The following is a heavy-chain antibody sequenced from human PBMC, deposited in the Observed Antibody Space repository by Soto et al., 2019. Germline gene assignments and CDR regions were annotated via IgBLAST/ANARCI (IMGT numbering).Heavy chain of an antibody. CDR3: ARDRSVVTHFDY. V-gene: IGHV3-30-3*01. J-gene: IGHJ4*02. CDR1: GFTFSSYA. Sequence: QVQLVESGGGVVQPGRSLRLSCAASGFTFSSYAMHWVRQAPGKGLEGVAVISYDGSNKYYADSVKGRFTISRDNSKNTLSLQMNSLGAEDTAVYYCARDRSVVTHFDYWGQGTLVTVS. CDR2: ISYDGSNK. D-gene: IGHD2-15*01.